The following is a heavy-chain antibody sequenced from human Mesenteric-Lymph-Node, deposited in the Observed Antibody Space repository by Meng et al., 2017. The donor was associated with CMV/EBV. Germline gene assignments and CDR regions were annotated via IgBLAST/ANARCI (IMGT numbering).Heavy chain of an antibody. Sequence: SETLSLTCTVSGGSISSSNSYWGWVRQPPGKGLEWIGTIYYSGSTYYTPSLKSRVTISVDTSKNQFSLKLSSVTAADTAVYYCARDSRGSFDYWGQGTLVTVSS. J-gene: IGHJ4*02. CDR1: GGSISSSNSY. V-gene: IGHV4-39*07. CDR2: IYYSGST. CDR3: ARDSRGSFDY.